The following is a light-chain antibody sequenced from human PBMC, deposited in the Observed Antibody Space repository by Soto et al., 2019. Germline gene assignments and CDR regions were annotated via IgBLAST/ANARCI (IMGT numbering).Light chain of an antibody. J-gene: IGKJ1*01. V-gene: IGKV1D-12*01. CDR3: QQANSFPRT. CDR1: QAISTW. CDR2: AAS. Sequence: DIQMTQSPSSVSASVGDRVTITCRASQAISTWLAWYQQKPGKAPKLLIYAASNLKTGVPSRFSGSGSGTDFTLTTSSLQPEDFAYYYRQQANSFPRTFGQGTKVKSK.